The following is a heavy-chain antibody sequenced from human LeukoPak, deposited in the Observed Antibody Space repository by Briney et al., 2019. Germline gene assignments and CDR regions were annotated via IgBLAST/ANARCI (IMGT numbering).Heavy chain of an antibody. V-gene: IGHV3-15*01. CDR1: GSTFSNAW. CDR2: IKSKTDGGTT. D-gene: IGHD3-9*01. CDR3: SYDILTGYYPFDY. J-gene: IGHJ4*02. Sequence: GGSLRLSCAASGSTFSNAWMSWVRQAPGKGLEWVGRIKSKTDGGTTDYAAPVKGRFTISRDDSKNTLYLQMNSLKTEDTAVYYCSYDILTGYYPFDYWGQGTLVTVSS.